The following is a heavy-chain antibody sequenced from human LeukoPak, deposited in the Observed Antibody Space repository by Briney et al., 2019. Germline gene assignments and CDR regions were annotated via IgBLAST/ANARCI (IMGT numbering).Heavy chain of an antibody. V-gene: IGHV4-4*07. CDR1: GGFINRYY. CDR2: VYTSGIT. CDR3: ARHNGFDRGYYYYMDV. D-gene: IGHD3-9*01. Sequence: PSETLSLTCTVSGGFINRYYWSWIRQPAGKGLEWIGRVYTSGITNYNPSLKSRTTMSVDTSKNQFSLKLTSATAADTAVYYCARHNGFDRGYYYYMDVWGKGTTVTASS. J-gene: IGHJ6*03.